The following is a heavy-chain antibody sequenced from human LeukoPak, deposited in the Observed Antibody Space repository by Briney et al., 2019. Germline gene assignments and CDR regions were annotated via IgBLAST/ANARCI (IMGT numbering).Heavy chain of an antibody. Sequence: GGSLRLSCAASGFTFSSFAMSWVRQAPGKGLEWVSTISASGGRTHYADSVKGRFTISRDKSKNTLYLQMNDLRDEDTAIYYCAKGFSDYSSSGIGYWGQGTLATVSS. J-gene: IGHJ4*02. CDR1: GFTFSSFA. D-gene: IGHD6-6*01. CDR3: AKGFSDYSSSGIGY. V-gene: IGHV3-23*01. CDR2: ISASGGRT.